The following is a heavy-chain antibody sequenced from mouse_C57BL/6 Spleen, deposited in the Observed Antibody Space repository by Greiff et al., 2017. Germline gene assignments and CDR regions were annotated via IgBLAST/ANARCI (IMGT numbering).Heavy chain of an antibody. Sequence: EVQLVESGGGLVKPGGSLTLSCAASGFTFSDYGMHWVRQAPEKGLEWVAYISSGSSTIYYADTVKGRFTISRDNAKNTLFLQMTSLRSEDTAMYYCARPGYGNYVRAMDYWGQGTSVTVSS. CDR2: ISSGSSTI. J-gene: IGHJ4*01. D-gene: IGHD2-10*02. CDR3: ARPGYGNYVRAMDY. V-gene: IGHV5-17*01. CDR1: GFTFSDYG.